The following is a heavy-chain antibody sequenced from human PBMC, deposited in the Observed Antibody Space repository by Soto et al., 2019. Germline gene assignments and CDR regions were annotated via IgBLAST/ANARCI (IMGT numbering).Heavy chain of an antibody. J-gene: IGHJ4*02. D-gene: IGHD3-16*01. CDR2: ISYEGRDK. CDR1: GFTFSSYA. Sequence: QVQLVESGGGVVQPGRSLRLSCAASGFTFSSYAVHWVRQAPGKGLEWVACISYEGRDKYYADSVKGRFTISRDNSKNTVYLQMNSLRAEDTAGYYWAREGGGIGGSAAAYWGRGTLVPVS. CDR3: AREGGGIGGSAAAY. V-gene: IGHV3-30*04.